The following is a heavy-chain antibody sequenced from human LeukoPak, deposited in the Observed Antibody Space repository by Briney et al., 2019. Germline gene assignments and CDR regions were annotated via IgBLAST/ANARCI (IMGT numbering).Heavy chain of an antibody. V-gene: IGHV4-59*01. CDR3: ARAPNPDFFDD. Sequence: PSEILSLTCTVSSGSIRTSYCSWIRQPPGKGLEWIGYIYYSGSTNYNPSLKSRVTISVDTSRNQFSLKLSSVTAADTAVYYCARAPNPDFFDDWGQGTLVTVSS. D-gene: IGHD2-8*01. CDR2: IYYSGST. J-gene: IGHJ4*02. CDR1: SGSIRTSY.